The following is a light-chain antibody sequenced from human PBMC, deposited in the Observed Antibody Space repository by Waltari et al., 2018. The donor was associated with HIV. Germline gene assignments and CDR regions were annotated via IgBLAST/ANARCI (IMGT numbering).Light chain of an antibody. V-gene: IGKV3-20*01. J-gene: IGKJ4*01. CDR2: GAS. CDR1: QRVSSSY. CDR3: QQYGTSSS. Sequence: EIVLTQSPGTLSLSPGEGATLPCRASQRVSSSYLAWYQQKPGQAPRLLISGASSRATGIPDRFSGSGSGTDFTLTISRLEPEDFAVYYCQQYGTSSSFGGGTKVEIK.